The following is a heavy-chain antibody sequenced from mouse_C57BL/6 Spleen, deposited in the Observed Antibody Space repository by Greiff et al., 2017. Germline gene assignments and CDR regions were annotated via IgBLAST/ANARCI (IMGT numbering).Heavy chain of an antibody. CDR2: ISSGSSTI. J-gene: IGHJ2*01. CDR1: GFTFSDYG. CDR3: ARLVLDY. V-gene: IGHV5-17*01. Sequence: DVMLVESGGGLVKPGGSLKLSCAASGFTFSDYGMHWVRQAPEKGLEWVAYISSGSSTIYYADTVKGRFTISRDNAKNTLSLQMASLRCEDTAMYYCARLVLDYWGQGTTLTVSS. D-gene: IGHD1-1*02.